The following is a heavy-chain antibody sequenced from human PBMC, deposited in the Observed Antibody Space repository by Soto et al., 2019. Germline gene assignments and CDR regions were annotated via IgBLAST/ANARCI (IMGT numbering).Heavy chain of an antibody. V-gene: IGHV3-15*01. CDR2: IKSKTVGGTT. D-gene: IGHD3-3*01. CDR1: GFTFSNAW. Sequence: EVQLVESGGGLVKPGGSLRLSCAASGFTFSNAWMSWVCQAPGKGLEWVGRIKSKTVGGTTDYAAPVKGRFTISRDDSKNTLYLQMNSLKTEDTAVYYCTTDPTPHTYYDFWSGYSGWFDPWGQGTLVTVSS. J-gene: IGHJ5*02. CDR3: TTDPTPHTYYDFWSGYSGWFDP.